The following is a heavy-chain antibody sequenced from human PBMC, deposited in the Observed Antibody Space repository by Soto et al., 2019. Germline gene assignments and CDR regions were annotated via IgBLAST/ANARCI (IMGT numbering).Heavy chain of an antibody. V-gene: IGHV3-15*07. D-gene: IGHD3-22*01. CDR2: IKSKNEGGTT. CDR3: ATGPSYFDSSGYFLDY. Sequence: GGSLILSCAASGFTFSNAWMNWVRQAPGKGLEWVGRIKSKNEGGTTDYAAPVKGRFTISRDDSKNTLYLQMNSLKTEDTAVYYCATGPSYFDSSGYFLDYWGQGTLVTVSS. CDR1: GFTFSNAW. J-gene: IGHJ4*02.